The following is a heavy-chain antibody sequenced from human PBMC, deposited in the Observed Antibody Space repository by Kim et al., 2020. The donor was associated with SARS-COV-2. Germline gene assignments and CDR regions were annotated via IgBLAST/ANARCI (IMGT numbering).Heavy chain of an antibody. V-gene: IGHV3-7*01. Sequence: GGSLRLSCVASGFTFSSYWMSWVRQAPGKGLEWVANIKQDGSEKYYVDSVKGRFTISRDNAKNSLYLQMNSLRAEDTAVYYCARDLARFAAASPGIVATINPDWGQGTLVTVSS. J-gene: IGHJ4*02. CDR2: IKQDGSEK. CDR3: ARDLARFAAASPGIVATINPD. CDR1: GFTFSSYW. D-gene: IGHD5-12*01.